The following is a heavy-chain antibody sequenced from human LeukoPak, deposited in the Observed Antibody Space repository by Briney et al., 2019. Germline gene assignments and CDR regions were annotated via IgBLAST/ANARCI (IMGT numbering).Heavy chain of an antibody. CDR1: GFTFSYYY. CDR3: TRDEYYYGWGSSLSFDY. CDR2: IRSKAYGGTT. V-gene: IGHV3-22*01. D-gene: IGHD3-10*01. Sequence: GGSLRLSCAASGFTFSYYYMSGVRQAPGKGLEWVGFIRSKAYGGTTEYAASVKGRFTISRDDSKSIAYLQMNSLKTEDTAVYYFTRDEYYYGWGSSLSFDYWGQGTLVTVSS. J-gene: IGHJ4*02.